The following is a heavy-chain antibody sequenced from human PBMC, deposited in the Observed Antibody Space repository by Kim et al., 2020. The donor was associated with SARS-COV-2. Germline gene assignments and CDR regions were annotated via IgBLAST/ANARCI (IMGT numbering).Heavy chain of an antibody. D-gene: IGHD6-19*01. J-gene: IGHJ4*02. Sequence: DAMQGRFTISRNNRRASLYLEMNSLRAEDTAVYYCARVLTSGWSYFDYWGQGTLVTVSS. V-gene: IGHV3-11*04. CDR3: ARVLTSGWSYFDY.